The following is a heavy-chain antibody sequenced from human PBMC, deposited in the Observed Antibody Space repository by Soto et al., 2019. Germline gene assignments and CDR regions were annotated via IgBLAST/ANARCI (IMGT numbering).Heavy chain of an antibody. V-gene: IGHV3-30-3*01. D-gene: IGHD1-26*01. CDR2: ISYDGSNK. J-gene: IGHJ4*02. CDR3: ARDRSGCSLLSYFDY. CDR1: GFTFSSYA. Sequence: GGSLRLSCAASGFTFSSYAMHWVRQAPGKGLEWVAVISYDGSNKYYADSVKGRFTISRDNSKNTLYLQMNSLRAEDTAVYYCARDRSGCSLLSYFDYWGQGTLVTVSS.